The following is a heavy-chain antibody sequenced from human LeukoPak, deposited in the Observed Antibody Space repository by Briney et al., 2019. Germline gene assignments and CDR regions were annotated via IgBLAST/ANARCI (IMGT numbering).Heavy chain of an antibody. D-gene: IGHD3-10*01. CDR3: ARPVRGVIDGFWFDP. CDR1: GGSISSGGYS. Sequence: SETLSLTCAVSGGSISSGGYSWSWLRQPPGRGLEWIGYIYYSGSTHYTPPLKSRATISVHTSKNQFSLKLSSVTAADTAVYYCARPVRGVIDGFWFDPWGQGTLVTVSS. V-gene: IGHV4-30-4*07. CDR2: IYYSGST. J-gene: IGHJ5*02.